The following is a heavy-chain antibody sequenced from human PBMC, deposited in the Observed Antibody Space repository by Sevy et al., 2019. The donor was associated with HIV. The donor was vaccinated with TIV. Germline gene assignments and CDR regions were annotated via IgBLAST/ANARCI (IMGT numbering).Heavy chain of an antibody. CDR3: AHSRSKGITITEFDY. D-gene: IGHD3-9*01. Sequence: SGPTLVKPTQTLALTCTFSGFSFSTSGVGVGWIRQPPGKAPEWLAMIYWDGDTRYSPSLMNRLTITKDTSKDQVVLRMANMEPVDTGTYYCAHSRSKGITITEFDYWGQGTLVTVSS. J-gene: IGHJ4*02. CDR2: IYWDGDT. V-gene: IGHV2-5*02. CDR1: GFSFSTSGVG.